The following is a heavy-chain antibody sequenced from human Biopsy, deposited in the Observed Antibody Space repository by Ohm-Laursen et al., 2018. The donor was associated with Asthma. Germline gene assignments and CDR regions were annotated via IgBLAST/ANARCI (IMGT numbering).Heavy chain of an antibody. Sequence: SVKVSCKVSGYNFISFAIHWVRQAPGQRLEWMGWVNTGNGDTKYPQKFQGRVTITRDTSASTAYMELRSLRSEDTATYYCARTYYDFLTGQVKDVFGVWGQGTMVTVSS. D-gene: IGHD3-9*01. J-gene: IGHJ3*01. CDR2: VNTGNGDT. V-gene: IGHV1-3*04. CDR1: GYNFISFA. CDR3: ARTYYDFLTGQVKDVFGV.